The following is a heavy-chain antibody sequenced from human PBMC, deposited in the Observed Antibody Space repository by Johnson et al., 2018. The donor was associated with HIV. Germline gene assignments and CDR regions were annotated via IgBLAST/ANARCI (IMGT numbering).Heavy chain of an antibody. Sequence: VQLVESGGGLVQPGGSLRLSCAASGFTFSSYAMSWVRQAPGKGLEWVSAISGSGGSTYYADSVKGRITISRDNAKNSLYLQMNSLRAEDPAVYYCARDPSSSSAFEIWGQGTMVTVSS. CDR2: ISGSGGST. J-gene: IGHJ3*02. CDR3: ARDPSSSSAFEI. D-gene: IGHD6-6*01. CDR1: GFTFSSYA. V-gene: IGHV3-23*04.